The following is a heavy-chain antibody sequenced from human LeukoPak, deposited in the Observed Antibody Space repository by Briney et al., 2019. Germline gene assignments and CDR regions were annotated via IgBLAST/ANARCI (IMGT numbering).Heavy chain of an antibody. CDR3: ARGRTITIFGVVIEGYFDY. Sequence: PSETLSLTCTVSGGSISSSSYYWGWIRQPPGTGLEWIGSIFYSGSTYYNPSLKSRVTISVDTSKNQFSLKLSSVTAADTAVYYCARGRTITIFGVVIEGYFDYWGQGTLVTVSS. D-gene: IGHD3-3*01. J-gene: IGHJ4*02. CDR1: GGSISSSSYY. V-gene: IGHV4-39*07. CDR2: IFYSGST.